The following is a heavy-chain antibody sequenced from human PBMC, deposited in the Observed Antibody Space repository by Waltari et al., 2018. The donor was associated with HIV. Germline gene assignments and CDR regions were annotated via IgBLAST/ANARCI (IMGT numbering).Heavy chain of an antibody. V-gene: IGHV1-8*01. J-gene: IGHJ4*02. CDR3: SRGRGYSYGYSDL. CDR1: GYTFTNYD. CDR2: INPNSGNT. Sequence: QVQLVQSGAEVRKPGASVKVSCKASGYTFTNYDITWLGQAPGQGLEWMGWINPNSGNTGYAQKFQGRVTMTRDTSRSTAYMELTSLTSEDTAVYHCSRGRGYSYGYSDLWGQGTLVTVSS. D-gene: IGHD5-18*01.